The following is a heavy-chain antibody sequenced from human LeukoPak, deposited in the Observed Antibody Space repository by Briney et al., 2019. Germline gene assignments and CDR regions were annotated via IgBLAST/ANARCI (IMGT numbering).Heavy chain of an antibody. CDR2: IYYSGST. V-gene: IGHV4-39*01. D-gene: IGHD2-8*01. CDR1: GGSTTSGDYY. J-gene: IGHJ4*02. CDR3: ARQIVLMVYAIRYFDY. Sequence: PSETLSLTCTVSGGSTTSGDYYWSWIRQPPGKGLEWIGSIYYSGSTYYNPSLKSRVTISVDTSKNQFSLKLSSVTAADTAVYYCARQIVLMVYAIRYFDYWGQGTLVTVSS.